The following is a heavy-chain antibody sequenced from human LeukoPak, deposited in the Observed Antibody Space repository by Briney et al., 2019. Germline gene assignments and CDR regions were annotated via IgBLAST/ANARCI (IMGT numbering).Heavy chain of an antibody. D-gene: IGHD3-22*01. J-gene: IGHJ4*02. CDR3: ARVAEDDSLDY. V-gene: IGHV1-2*06. Sequence: ASVKVSCKASGYTFTGYYMHWVRQAPGQGLEWMGRINPNSGGTNYAQKFQGRVTMTRDTSISTAYMELSRLRSVDTAVYYCARVAEDDSLDYWGQGTLVTVSS. CDR1: GYTFTGYY. CDR2: INPNSGGT.